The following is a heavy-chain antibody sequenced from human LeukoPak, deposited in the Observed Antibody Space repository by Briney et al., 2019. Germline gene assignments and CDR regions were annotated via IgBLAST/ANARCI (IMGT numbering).Heavy chain of an antibody. CDR1: GFTFSSYW. V-gene: IGHV3-74*01. Sequence: PGGSLRLSCAASGFTFSSYWMHWVRQAPGKGLVWVSRINSDGSSTSYADSVKGRFTISRDNAKNTLYLQMNSLRAEDTAVYYCAREWAAAGTDYWGQGTLVTVSS. CDR3: AREWAAAGTDY. J-gene: IGHJ4*02. CDR2: INSDGSST. D-gene: IGHD6-13*01.